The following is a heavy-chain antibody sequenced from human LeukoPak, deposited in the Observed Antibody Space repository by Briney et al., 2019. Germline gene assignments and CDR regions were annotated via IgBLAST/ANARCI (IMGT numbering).Heavy chain of an antibody. J-gene: IGHJ4*02. V-gene: IGHV3-11*01. CDR3: ARAPYGDNGYTAEVADY. CDR2: ISSGGDIM. D-gene: IGHD3-16*01. CDR1: GLRFSDYY. Sequence: PGGSLRLSCAASGLRFSDYYVSWIRQAPGKGLQWVSYISSGGDIMHYADSVKGRFTISRDNSKNTLYLQMNSLRAEDTAVYYCARAPYGDNGYTAEVADYWGQGTLVTVSS.